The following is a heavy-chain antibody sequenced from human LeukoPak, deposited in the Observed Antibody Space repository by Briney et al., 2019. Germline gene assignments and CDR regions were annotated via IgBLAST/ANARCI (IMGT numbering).Heavy chain of an antibody. J-gene: IGHJ5*02. CDR3: ARDLRYCSSTSCHLGDNWFDP. D-gene: IGHD2-2*01. Sequence: GASVKVSCKASGYTFTSYGISWVRQAPGQGLEWMGWISAYNGNTNYAQKLQGRVTMTTDTSTSTAYMELRSLRSDDTAVYYCARDLRYCSSTSCHLGDNWFDPWGQGTLVTVSS. CDR2: ISAYNGNT. V-gene: IGHV1-18*01. CDR1: GYTFTSYG.